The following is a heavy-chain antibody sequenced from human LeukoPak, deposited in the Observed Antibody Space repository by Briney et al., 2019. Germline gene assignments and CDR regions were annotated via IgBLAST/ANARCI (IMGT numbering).Heavy chain of an antibody. J-gene: IGHJ3*02. Sequence: GGSLRLSCAASGFTFSSYSMNWVRQAPGKGLEWVSSISSSSSYIYYANSVKGRFTISRDNAKNSLYLQMNSLRAEDTAVYYCAREGYGGNPLAPPTDAFDIWGQGTMVTVSS. V-gene: IGHV3-21*01. D-gene: IGHD4-23*01. CDR3: AREGYGGNPLAPPTDAFDI. CDR2: ISSSSSYI. CDR1: GFTFSSYS.